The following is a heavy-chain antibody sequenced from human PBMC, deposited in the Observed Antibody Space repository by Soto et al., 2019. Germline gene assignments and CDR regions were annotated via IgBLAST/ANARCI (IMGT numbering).Heavy chain of an antibody. CDR2: ISAYNGNT. CDR1: GYTFTSYG. CDR3: ARGDYYDSSGYAHAFDT. V-gene: IGHV1-18*01. D-gene: IGHD3-22*01. Sequence: GSVKVSCKASGYTFTSYGISWVRQAPGQGLEWMGWISAYNGNTNYAQKLQGRVTMTTDTSTSTAYMELRSLRSDDTAVYYCARGDYYDSSGYAHAFDTWGQGTMVNVAS. J-gene: IGHJ3*02.